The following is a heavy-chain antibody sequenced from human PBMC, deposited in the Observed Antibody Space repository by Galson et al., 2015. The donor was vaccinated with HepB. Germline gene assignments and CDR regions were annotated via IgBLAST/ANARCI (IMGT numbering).Heavy chain of an antibody. J-gene: IGHJ4*01. CDR2: ITSSGGNS. CDR3: AKDGIMVANNPYHFHY. CDR1: GSSFTRYA. V-gene: IGHV3-23*01. D-gene: IGHD2-15*01. Sequence: SLRLSCAASGSSFTRYAMTWVRQAPGKGLEWVSSITSSGGNSYYTDSVKGRFTVSRDNSKDTLLRQLNSLRAEDTTMYFCAKDGIMVANNPYHFHYWGQGTLVTVSS.